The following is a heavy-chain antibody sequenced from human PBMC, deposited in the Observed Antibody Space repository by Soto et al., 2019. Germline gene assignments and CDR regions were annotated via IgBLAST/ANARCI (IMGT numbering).Heavy chain of an antibody. CDR2: ISYDGSNK. CDR3: AKGEQWLAHFDY. Sequence: GGSLRLSCAASGFTFSSYGMHWVRQAPGKGLEWVAVISYDGSNKYYADSVKGRFTISRDNSKNTLYLQMNSLRAEDTAVYYCAKGEQWLAHFDYWGQGTLVTVSS. CDR1: GFTFSSYG. J-gene: IGHJ4*02. V-gene: IGHV3-30*18. D-gene: IGHD6-19*01.